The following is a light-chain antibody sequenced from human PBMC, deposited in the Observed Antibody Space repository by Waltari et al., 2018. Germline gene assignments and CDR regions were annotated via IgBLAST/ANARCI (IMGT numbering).Light chain of an antibody. CDR2: KVS. Sequence: DVVLTQSPPSLPVTLGQPASISCSSCQSQVYSAGNTYMNWFQHMPGQSPRRLIYKVSIRDTGVPDRFSGIESGTEFTLKINRVEAEDVGVYYCMQGTHWPYTFGQGTRLEI. J-gene: IGKJ2*01. CDR3: MQGTHWPYT. CDR1: QSQVYSAGNTY. V-gene: IGKV2-30*01.